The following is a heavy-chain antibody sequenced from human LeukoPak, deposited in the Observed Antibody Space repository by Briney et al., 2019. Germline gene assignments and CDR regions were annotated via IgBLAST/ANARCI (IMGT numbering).Heavy chain of an antibody. CDR2: IYYSGST. Sequence: PSETLSLTCTVSGGSISSGSYYWTWIRQPAGKGLEWIGYIYYSGSTNYNPSLKSRVTISVETSKNQFSLKLSSVTAADTAVYYCARVTGYMIEDYFDYWGQGTLVTVSS. CDR1: GGSISSGSYY. J-gene: IGHJ4*02. D-gene: IGHD3-22*01. CDR3: ARVTGYMIEDYFDY. V-gene: IGHV4-61*10.